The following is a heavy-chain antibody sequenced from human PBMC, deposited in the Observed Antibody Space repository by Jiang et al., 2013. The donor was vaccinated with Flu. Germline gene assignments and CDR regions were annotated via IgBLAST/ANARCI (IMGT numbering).Heavy chain of an antibody. V-gene: IGHV4-59*01. D-gene: IGHD1-26*01. CDR1: GGFINFYY. Sequence: GSGLVKPSETLSLTCSVSGGFINFYYWNWIRQPPGKGLEWIGYIYYTGTTKYNPSLMSRVSISLDTSKNQFSLRLNSVTAADTAVYYCARFPSGTYNQIDYWGQGTLVTVSS. CDR3: ARFPSGTYNQIDY. CDR2: IYYTGTT. J-gene: IGHJ4*02.